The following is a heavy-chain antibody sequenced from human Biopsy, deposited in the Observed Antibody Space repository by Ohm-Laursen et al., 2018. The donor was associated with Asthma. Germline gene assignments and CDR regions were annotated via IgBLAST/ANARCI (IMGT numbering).Heavy chain of an antibody. J-gene: IGHJ4*02. CDR1: GFSLSTLGVG. V-gene: IGHV2-5*02. Sequence: TQTLTLTCTVSGFSLSTLGVGVGWFRQPPGKALEWLAHIFWDEDKRCSSSLKSRLTIAKENSRNQVVLTMTNMDPVDTGTYFCAHAQTSWNYYGSGNYLYHFDSWGQGTLVTVSS. D-gene: IGHD3-10*01. CDR3: AHAQTSWNYYGSGNYLYHFDS. CDR2: IFWDEDK.